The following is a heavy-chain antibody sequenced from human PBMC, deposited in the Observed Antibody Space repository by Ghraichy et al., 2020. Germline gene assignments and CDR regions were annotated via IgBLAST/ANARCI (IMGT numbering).Heavy chain of an antibody. J-gene: IGHJ3*02. CDR1: GFTFSSYA. V-gene: IGHV3-30-3*01. CDR3: ARTKDGYNSDAFDI. CDR2: ISYHGSNK. D-gene: IGHD5-24*01. Sequence: GESLNISCAASGFTFSSYAMHWVRQAPGKGLEWVAVISYHGSNKYYADSVKGRFTISRDNSKNTLYLQMNSLRPEDTAVYYCARTKDGYNSDAFDIWGQGTMVTVSS.